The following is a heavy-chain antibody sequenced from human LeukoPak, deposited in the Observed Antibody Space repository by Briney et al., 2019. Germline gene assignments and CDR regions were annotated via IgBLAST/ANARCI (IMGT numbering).Heavy chain of an antibody. CDR1: GYTFTGYY. CDR2: INHNSGGT. D-gene: IGHD1-26*01. J-gene: IGHJ4*02. CDR3: VVDGSYYFDY. Sequence: ASVKVTCKASGYTFTGYYMHWVRQAPGQGLEGMGWINHNSGGTNYAQKFQGRVTMTRDTSISTAYMELSRLRSDDTAVYYCVVDGSYYFDYWGQGTLVTVSS. V-gene: IGHV1-2*02.